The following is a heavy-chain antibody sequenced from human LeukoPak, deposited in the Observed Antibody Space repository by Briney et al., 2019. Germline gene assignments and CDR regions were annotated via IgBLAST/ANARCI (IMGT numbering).Heavy chain of an antibody. CDR3: AKNGQSGFSFDP. Sequence: SETLSLTCAVYGGSLNGHYWSWIRQPPGKGLEWIGEGSEGGGTKFNPSLKSRVTISADTSKNQFSLKVKSVTAADTAVYYCAKNGQSGFSFDPWGQGTLVTVSS. CDR1: GGSLNGHY. CDR2: GSEGGGT. D-gene: IGHD3-3*01. V-gene: IGHV4-34*01. J-gene: IGHJ5*02.